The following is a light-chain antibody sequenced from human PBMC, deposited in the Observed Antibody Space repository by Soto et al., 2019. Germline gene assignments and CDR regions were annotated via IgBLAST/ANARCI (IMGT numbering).Light chain of an antibody. Sequence: DIQMTQSPSSLSASVGDRVTITCRASQDISNYLAWYQQKPGKGPKLLIYAASTLQAGVPPRFSGGGYETDYTPTTISLLPEDVVTDYCRKYHDAPPCTFGQGTRVEIK. V-gene: IGKV1-27*01. CDR2: AAS. CDR1: QDISNY. CDR3: RKYHDAPPCT. J-gene: IGKJ1*01.